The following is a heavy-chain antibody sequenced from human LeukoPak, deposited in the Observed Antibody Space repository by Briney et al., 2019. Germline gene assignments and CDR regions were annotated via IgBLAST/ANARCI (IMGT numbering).Heavy chain of an antibody. Sequence: SETLSLTCAVSGYSISSGYYWGWIRQPPGKGLEWIGSIYHSGSTYYNPSLKSRVTISVDTSKNQFSLKLSSVTAADTAVYYCARRQWQSYDAFDIWGQGTMVTVSS. CDR1: GYSISSGYY. CDR3: ARRQWQSYDAFDI. D-gene: IGHD6-19*01. J-gene: IGHJ3*02. V-gene: IGHV4-38-2*01. CDR2: IYHSGST.